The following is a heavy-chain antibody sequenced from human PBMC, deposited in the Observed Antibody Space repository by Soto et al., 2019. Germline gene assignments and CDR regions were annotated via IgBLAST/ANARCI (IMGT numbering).Heavy chain of an antibody. V-gene: IGHV3-30*18. J-gene: IGHJ6*02. CDR2: ISYDGSNK. CDR1: GFTFSSYG. Sequence: GGSLRLSCAASGFTFSSYGMHWVRQAPGKGLEWVAVISYDGSNKYYADSVKGRFTISRDNSKNTLYLQMNSLRAEDTAVYYCAKDRGDGLRFLEWLRPGMEVWGQGTTVTVSS. D-gene: IGHD3-3*01. CDR3: AKDRGDGLRFLEWLRPGMEV.